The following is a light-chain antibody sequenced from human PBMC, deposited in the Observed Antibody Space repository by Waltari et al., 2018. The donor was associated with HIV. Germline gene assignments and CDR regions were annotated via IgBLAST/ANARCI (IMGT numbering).Light chain of an antibody. CDR1: ALSKHY. V-gene: IGLV3-25*03. CDR2: KDS. CDR3: QSGHNSDSI. Sequence: SYELTQAPSVSVSPGQTAKITCPGDALSKHYAYWYQQQPGQAPLMMIFKDSERPSEIPARFSASSSGSTSILTISGVQAEDEADYYCQSGHNSDSIFGGGTKLTVL. J-gene: IGLJ2*01.